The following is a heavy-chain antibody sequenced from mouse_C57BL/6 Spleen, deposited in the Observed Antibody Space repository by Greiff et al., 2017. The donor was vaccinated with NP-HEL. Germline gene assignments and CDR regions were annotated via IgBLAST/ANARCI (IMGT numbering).Heavy chain of an antibody. CDR3: PVTGAEAWFAY. CDR2: IDPEDGET. Sequence: EVQLQQSGAELVKPGASVKLSCTASGFNIKDYYMHWVKQRTEQGLEWIGRIDPEDGETKYAPKFQGKATLTADTSSNTAYLQLSSLTSEDTAVYYRPVTGAEAWFAYWGQGTLVTVSA. J-gene: IGHJ3*01. V-gene: IGHV14-2*01. D-gene: IGHD4-1*01. CDR1: GFNIKDYY.